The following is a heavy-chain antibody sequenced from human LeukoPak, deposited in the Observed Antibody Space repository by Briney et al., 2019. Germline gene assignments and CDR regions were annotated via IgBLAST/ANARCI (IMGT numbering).Heavy chain of an antibody. CDR3: ARDGGYFDY. CDR1: GFTFSNYD. CDR2: IWYDGSNK. V-gene: IGHV3-33*01. Sequence: PGGSLRLSCAASGFTFSNYDMHWVRRAPDKGLEWVAVIWYDGSNKYYADSVKGRFTISRDISKSTLNLQMNSLRVEDTAVYYCARDGGYFDYWGRGTLVTVSS. J-gene: IGHJ4*02.